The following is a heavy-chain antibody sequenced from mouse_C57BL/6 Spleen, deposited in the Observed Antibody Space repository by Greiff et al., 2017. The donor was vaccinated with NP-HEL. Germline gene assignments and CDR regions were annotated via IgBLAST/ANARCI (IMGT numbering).Heavy chain of an antibody. CDR1: GFNIKDYY. Sequence: EVQLQQSGAELVKPGASVKLSCTASGFNIKDYYMHWVKQRTEQGLEWIGRIDPEDGDTKYAPNFQGKATITADTSSNTAYLQLSSLTSEDTAVYYCALIPLYYYGSSLYAMDYWGQGTSVTVSS. CDR2: IDPEDGDT. V-gene: IGHV14-2*01. CDR3: ALIPLYYYGSSLYAMDY. D-gene: IGHD1-1*01. J-gene: IGHJ4*01.